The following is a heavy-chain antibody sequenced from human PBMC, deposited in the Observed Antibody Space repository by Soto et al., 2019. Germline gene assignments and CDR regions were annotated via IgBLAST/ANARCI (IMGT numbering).Heavy chain of an antibody. CDR3: ARVPGNYYGMDV. Sequence: HPGGSLRLSCAASGFTFSSYWMHWVRQAPGKGLVWVSRINSDGSSTSYADSVKGRFTISRDNAKNTLYLQMNSLRAKDTAVYYCARVPGNYYGMDVWGQGTTVTVSS. CDR2: INSDGSST. J-gene: IGHJ6*02. V-gene: IGHV3-74*01. CDR1: GFTFSSYW.